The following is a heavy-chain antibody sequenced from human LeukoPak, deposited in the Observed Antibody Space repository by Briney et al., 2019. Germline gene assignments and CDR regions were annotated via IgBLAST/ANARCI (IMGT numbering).Heavy chain of an antibody. CDR2: ISGSGGST. CDR1: GFTFSSYA. CDR3: AREPVLYSSGWYPHFDY. V-gene: IGHV3-23*01. J-gene: IGHJ4*02. Sequence: GGSLRLSCAASGFTFSSYAMSWVRQAPGKGLEWVSAISGSGGSTYYADSVKGRFTISRDNAKNSLYLQMNSLRAEDTAVYYCAREPVLYSSGWYPHFDYWGQGTLVTVSS. D-gene: IGHD6-19*01.